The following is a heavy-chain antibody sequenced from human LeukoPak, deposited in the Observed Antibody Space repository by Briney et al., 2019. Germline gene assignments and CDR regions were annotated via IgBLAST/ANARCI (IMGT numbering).Heavy chain of an antibody. Sequence: ASVKVSCKASGYTFTSYGISWVRQAPGQGLEWMGWISVYNGNTNYAQKLQGRVTMTTDTSTSTAYMELRSLRSDDTAVYYCARVQGSDYDILTGYPNWFDPWGQGTLVTVSS. CDR2: ISVYNGNT. D-gene: IGHD3-9*01. J-gene: IGHJ5*02. CDR3: ARVQGSDYDILTGYPNWFDP. CDR1: GYTFTSYG. V-gene: IGHV1-18*01.